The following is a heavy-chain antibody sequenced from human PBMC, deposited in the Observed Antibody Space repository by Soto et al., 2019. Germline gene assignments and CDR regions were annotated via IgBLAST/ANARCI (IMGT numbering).Heavy chain of an antibody. D-gene: IGHD6-6*01. Sequence: EVQLLESGGGLVQPGGSLRLSCAASGFTFSSYAMSWVRQAPGKGLEWVSAISGSGGSTYYADSVKGRFTISRDNSKNTLYLQMTSLRAEDTAVYYCARPIAARRVEYFQHWGQGTLVTVSS. V-gene: IGHV3-23*01. CDR2: ISGSGGST. CDR1: GFTFSSYA. J-gene: IGHJ1*01. CDR3: ARPIAARRVEYFQH.